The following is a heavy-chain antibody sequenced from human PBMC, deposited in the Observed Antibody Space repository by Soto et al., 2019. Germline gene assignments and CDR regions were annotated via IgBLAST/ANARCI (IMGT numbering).Heavy chain of an antibody. CDR3: ARGTNYYYYGMDV. Sequence: SETLSLTCAVSGGSISSGGYSWSWIRQPPGKGLEWIGYIYHSGSTYYNPSLKSRVTISVDRSKNQFSLKLSSVTAADTAVYYCARGTNYYYYGMDVWGQGTTVTVSS. CDR1: GGSISSGGYS. CDR2: IYHSGST. V-gene: IGHV4-30-2*01. J-gene: IGHJ6*02.